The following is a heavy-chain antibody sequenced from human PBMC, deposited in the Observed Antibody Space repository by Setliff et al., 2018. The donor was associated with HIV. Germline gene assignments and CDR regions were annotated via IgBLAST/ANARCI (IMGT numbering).Heavy chain of an antibody. CDR3: VRGHCNSDKCWYTWFDP. J-gene: IGHJ5*02. CDR1: NYTLINYG. D-gene: IGHD2-2*01. Sequence: ASVKVSCKAPNYTLINYGVSWVRQAPGQGLEWMGWIGSYSGYTIYAQKFQDRLTMTTDTSTTTASMELRSPRSDDTAVYYCVRGHCNSDKCWYTWFDPWGQGTLVTVSS. V-gene: IGHV1-18*01. CDR2: IGSYSGYT.